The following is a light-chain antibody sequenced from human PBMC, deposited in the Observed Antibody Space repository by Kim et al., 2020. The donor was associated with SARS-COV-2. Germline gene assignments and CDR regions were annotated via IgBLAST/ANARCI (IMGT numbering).Light chain of an antibody. CDR3: QQRSSWPPYT. CDR1: QSVTSSN. J-gene: IGKJ2*01. V-gene: IGKV3-11*01. CDR2: GAS. Sequence: SPGEGATLSCRAIQSVTSSNLAWYQQKPGQAPRLLIYGASKRATDIPARFTGSGSGTDFTLTISSLEPEDFAVYYCQQRSSWPPYTFGQGTKLEI.